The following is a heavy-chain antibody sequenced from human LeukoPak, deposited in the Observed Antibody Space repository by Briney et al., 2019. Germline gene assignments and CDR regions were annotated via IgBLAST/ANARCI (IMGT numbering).Heavy chain of an antibody. CDR1: GYTFTTYW. J-gene: IGHJ5*02. Sequence: GESLKISCKGSGYTFTTYWIGWVRQMPGKGLEWMGIIHPGDSDTRYSPSFQGQVTISVDKSINTAYLQWSSLKASDTAIYYCARTPSAEYYPRFDPWGQGTLVTVSS. CDR3: ARTPSAEYYPRFDP. D-gene: IGHD2/OR15-2a*01. V-gene: IGHV5-51*01. CDR2: IHPGDSDT.